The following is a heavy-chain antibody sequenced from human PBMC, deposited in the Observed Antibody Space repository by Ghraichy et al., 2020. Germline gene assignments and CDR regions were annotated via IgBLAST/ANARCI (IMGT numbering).Heavy chain of an antibody. D-gene: IGHD6-6*01. CDR1: GGSISSYY. V-gene: IGHV4-59*01. CDR3: ARVARAPPRCRFDP. Sequence: SETLSLTCTVSGGSISSYYWSWIRQPPGKGLEWIGYIYYSGSTNYNPSLKSRVTISVDTSKNQFSLKLSSVTAADTAVYYCARVARAPPRCRFDPWGQGTLVTVSS. CDR2: IYYSGST. J-gene: IGHJ5*02.